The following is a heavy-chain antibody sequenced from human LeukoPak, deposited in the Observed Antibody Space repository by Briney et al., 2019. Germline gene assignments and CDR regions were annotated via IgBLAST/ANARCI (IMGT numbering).Heavy chain of an antibody. CDR3: ARVKGGFGELSSFDY. D-gene: IGHD3-10*01. CDR1: GYTFTDYY. J-gene: IGHJ4*02. Sequence: ASVKVSCKASGYTFTDYYMHWVRQAPGQGLEWMGWSNPNSGGTKFAQKFQGRVTMTRDTSISTAYMEPSSLTFDDTAVYYCARVKGGFGELSSFDYWGQGTLVTVSS. V-gene: IGHV1-2*02. CDR2: SNPNSGGT.